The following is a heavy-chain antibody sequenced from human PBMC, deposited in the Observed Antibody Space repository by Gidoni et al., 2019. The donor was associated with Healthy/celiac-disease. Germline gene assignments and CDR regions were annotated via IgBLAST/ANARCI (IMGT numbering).Heavy chain of an antibody. CDR3: AREDDYFLDY. CDR2: IIPILGIA. J-gene: IGHJ4*02. D-gene: IGHD4-17*01. V-gene: IGHV1-69*08. Sequence: QVQLVQSGAEVKKPGSSVKVSCKASGGTFSSYTISWVRQAPGQGLEWIGRIIPILGIANYAQKFQGRVTITADKSTSTAYMELSSLRSEDTAVYYCAREDDYFLDYWGQGTLVTVSS. CDR1: GGTFSSYT.